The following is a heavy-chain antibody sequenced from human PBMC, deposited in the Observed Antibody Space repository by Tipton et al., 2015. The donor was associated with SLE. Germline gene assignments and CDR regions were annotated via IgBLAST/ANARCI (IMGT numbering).Heavy chain of an antibody. Sequence: TLSLTCTVSGGSISSYYWSWIRQPPGKGLEWIGYIYYSGSTYYNPSLKSRVTISVDTSKNQFSLKLSSVTAADTAVYYCARHNGVNLLDYWGQGTLVTVSS. J-gene: IGHJ4*02. CDR2: IYYSGST. V-gene: IGHV4-59*08. D-gene: IGHD2-8*01. CDR3: ARHNGVNLLDY. CDR1: GGSISSYY.